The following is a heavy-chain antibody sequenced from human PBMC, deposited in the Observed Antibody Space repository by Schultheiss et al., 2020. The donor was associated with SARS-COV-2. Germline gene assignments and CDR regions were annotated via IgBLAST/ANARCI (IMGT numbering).Heavy chain of an antibody. Sequence: ASVKVSCKASGYTFTSYYMHWVRQAPGQGLEWMGWISAYNGNTNYAQKLQGRVTMTTDTSTSTAYMELRSLRSDDTAVYYCARAGDYGDYHDAFDIWGQGTMVTVSS. CDR2: ISAYNGNT. D-gene: IGHD4-17*01. CDR3: ARAGDYGDYHDAFDI. CDR1: GYTFTSYY. J-gene: IGHJ3*02. V-gene: IGHV1-18*04.